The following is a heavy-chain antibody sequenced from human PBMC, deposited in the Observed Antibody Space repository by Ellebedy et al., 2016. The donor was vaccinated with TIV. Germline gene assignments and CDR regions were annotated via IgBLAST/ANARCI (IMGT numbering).Heavy chain of an antibody. CDR1: GYTFTGYY. Sequence: AASVKVSCKASGYTFTGYYMHWVRQAPGQGLDWMGWINPNSGGTNYAQKFPGRVTMTSDTSITTVYMELSRLRSDDTAVYYCARTAYYGMDVWGQGTTVTVSS. V-gene: IGHV1-2*02. CDR2: INPNSGGT. J-gene: IGHJ6*02. CDR3: ARTAYYGMDV.